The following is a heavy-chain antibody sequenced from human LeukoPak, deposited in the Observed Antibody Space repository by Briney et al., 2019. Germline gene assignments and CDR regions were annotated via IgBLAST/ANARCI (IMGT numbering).Heavy chain of an antibody. Sequence: GGALRLSCAASGFTVSSNYMSWVRQAPGKGLEGVSVIYSGGSTYYADCVKGRFTISRHNSKNTLYLQTNRLRAEDTAVYYCAKSYYYYGMDVWGQGTTVTVSS. CDR2: IYSGGST. CDR3: AKSYYYYGMDV. J-gene: IGHJ6*02. V-gene: IGHV3-53*04. CDR1: GFTVSSNY.